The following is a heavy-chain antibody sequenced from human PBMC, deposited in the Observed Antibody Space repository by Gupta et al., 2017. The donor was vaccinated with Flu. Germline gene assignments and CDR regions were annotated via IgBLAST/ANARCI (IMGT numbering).Heavy chain of an antibody. V-gene: IGHV3-23*01. CDR1: GFTFSSYA. CDR2: TSGSGGST. D-gene: IGHD3-22*01. J-gene: IGHJ4*02. Sequence: EVQLLESGGGLVQPGGSLRLSCAASGFTFSSYAMSWLRQAPGKGLEWVSATSGSGGSTDYADSVRGWCTIIRDNSKNTLYLQMNSLSAEDTAVEYCAKERTPPGYESSGYYDDHRGRGTLV. CDR3: AKERTPPGYESSGYYDDH.